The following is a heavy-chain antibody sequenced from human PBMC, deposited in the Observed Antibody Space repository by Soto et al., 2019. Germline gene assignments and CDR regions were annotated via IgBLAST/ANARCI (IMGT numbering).Heavy chain of an antibody. CDR3: ARDPGNYYDSSGYHDAFDI. D-gene: IGHD3-22*01. Sequence: GGSLRLSCAASGFIFRTHAMSWVRQTPGKGLEWVSVISASGDTTYFADSVKGRFTISRDNAKNSLYLQMNSLRDEDTAVYYCARDPGNYYDSSGYHDAFDIWGQGTMVTVSS. J-gene: IGHJ3*02. CDR2: ISASGDTT. CDR1: GFIFRTHA. V-gene: IGHV3-23*01.